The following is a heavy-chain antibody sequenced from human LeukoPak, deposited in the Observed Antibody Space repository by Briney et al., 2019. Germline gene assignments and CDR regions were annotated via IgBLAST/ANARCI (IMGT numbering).Heavy chain of an antibody. CDR3: AREPPVYCSSTSCYNDPFDP. CDR1: GGTFSSYA. Sequence: SVKVSCKASGGTFSSYAISWVRQAPGQGLEWMGGIIPIFGTANYAQKFQGRVTITADESTSTAYMERSSLRSEDTAVYYCAREPPVYCSSTSCYNDPFDPWGQGTLVTVSS. V-gene: IGHV1-69*13. CDR2: IIPIFGTA. D-gene: IGHD2-2*02. J-gene: IGHJ5*02.